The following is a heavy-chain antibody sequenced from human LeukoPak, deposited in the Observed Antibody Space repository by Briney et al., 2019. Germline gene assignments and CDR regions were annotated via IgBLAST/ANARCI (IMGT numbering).Heavy chain of an antibody. J-gene: IGHJ4*02. CDR1: GYTFTSCG. Sequence: ASVKVSCKAFGYTFTSCGISWVRQAPGQGLEWMGWIGPYNGNTNYAPKLQGRLTMTTDTSTSAAYMELRSLRSDDTAVYYCARDRQCGYWGQGTLVTVSS. D-gene: IGHD2-21*01. V-gene: IGHV1-18*01. CDR3: ARDRQCGY. CDR2: IGPYNGNT.